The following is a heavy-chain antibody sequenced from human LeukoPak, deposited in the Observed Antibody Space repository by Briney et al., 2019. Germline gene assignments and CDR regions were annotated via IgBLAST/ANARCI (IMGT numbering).Heavy chain of an antibody. CDR1: GFTFSSYG. CDR2: ISYDGSNK. D-gene: IGHD1-26*01. V-gene: IGHV3-30*18. J-gene: IGHJ4*02. Sequence: GRSLRLSCAASGFTFSSYGMHWVRQAPGKGLERVAVISYDGSNKYYADSVKGRFTISRDNSKNTLYLQMNSLRAEDTAVYYCAKDVAGGSYYPLDYWGQGTLVTVSS. CDR3: AKDVAGGSYYPLDY.